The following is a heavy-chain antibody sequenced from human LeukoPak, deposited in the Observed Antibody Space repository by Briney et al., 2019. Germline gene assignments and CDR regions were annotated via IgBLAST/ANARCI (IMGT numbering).Heavy chain of an antibody. CDR3: ARIRSVRGVIMGIFDY. V-gene: IGHV3-7*01. Sequence: GGSLRLSCAASGFTFSSYWMSWVRQAPGKGLEWVANIKQDGSEKYYVDSVKGRFTISRDNAKNSLYLQMNSLRAEDTAVYYCARIRSVRGVIMGIFDYWGQGTLVTASS. D-gene: IGHD3-10*01. CDR1: GFTFSSYW. J-gene: IGHJ4*02. CDR2: IKQDGSEK.